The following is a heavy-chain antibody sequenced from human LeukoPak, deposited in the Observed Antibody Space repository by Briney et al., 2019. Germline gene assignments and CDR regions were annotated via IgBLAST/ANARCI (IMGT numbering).Heavy chain of an antibody. CDR3: ARHTTYYYDSSGPYFFDS. D-gene: IGHD3-22*01. J-gene: IGHJ4*02. Sequence: SETLSLTCTVSGVSVSDGNYYWSWIRQPPGRGLEWIGYMFYAESTKYNPSLKSRVSISVDTSKSQFSLKLSSATAADTAVYYCARHTTYYYDSSGPYFFDSWGRGTLVTVSS. V-gene: IGHV4-61*01. CDR2: MFYAEST. CDR1: GVSVSDGNYY.